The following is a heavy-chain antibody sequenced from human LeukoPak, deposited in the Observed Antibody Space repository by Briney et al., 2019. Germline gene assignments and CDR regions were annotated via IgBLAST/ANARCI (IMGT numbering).Heavy chain of an antibody. D-gene: IGHD3-16*01. J-gene: IGHJ5*02. CDR3: AADLSNPRMGASYLDP. CDR1: GFTSTNFA. CDR2: IIVGSGAT. V-gene: IGHV1-58*01. Sequence: SVKVSCTASGFTSTNFAVQWVRQARGQRLEWIGWIIVGSGATKCAQDFQESVTITRDLSTSTLYMELRSLASEDTAVYYCAADLSNPRMGASYLDPWGQGTLVTVSS.